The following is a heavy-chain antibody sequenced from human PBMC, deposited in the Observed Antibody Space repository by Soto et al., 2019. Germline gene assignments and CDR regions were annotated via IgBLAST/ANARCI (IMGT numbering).Heavy chain of an antibody. J-gene: IGHJ4*02. V-gene: IGHV4-59*08. CDR3: ARQFREGYNVLGY. Sequence: SETLSLTCTVSGGSIDIYYWSWIRQPPGKGLEWIGYIHYSGSTNYNPSLKSRVTISVDTSKNQFSLNLSSVTAADTAVYYCARQFREGYNVLGYWGQGTLVTVSS. CDR2: IHYSGST. CDR1: GGSIDIYY. D-gene: IGHD5-12*01.